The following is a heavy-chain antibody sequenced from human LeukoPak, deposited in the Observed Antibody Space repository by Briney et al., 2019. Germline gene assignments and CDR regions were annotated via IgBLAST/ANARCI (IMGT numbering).Heavy chain of an antibody. CDR3: AREIPGRIAADC. D-gene: IGHD2-15*01. V-gene: IGHV3-48*01. CDR2: ISTTSDAM. CDR1: GFTFSSYA. J-gene: IGHJ4*02. Sequence: GGSLRLPCAASGFTFSSYAMNWVRQAPGKGLEWLSFISTTSDAMYYADSVKGRLTVSRGNAKNSLFLQMHSLRAEDTAIYYCAREIPGRIAADCWGQGTLVTVSS.